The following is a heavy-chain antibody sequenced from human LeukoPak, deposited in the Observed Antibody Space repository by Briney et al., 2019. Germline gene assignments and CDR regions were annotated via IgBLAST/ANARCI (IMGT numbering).Heavy chain of an antibody. CDR1: GYTFTGYY. CDR2: INPNSGGT. J-gene: IGHJ4*02. Sequence: ASVKVSCKASGYTFTGYYMHWVRRAPGQGLEWMGWINPNSGGTNYAQKFQGRVTMTRDTSISTAYMELSRLRSDGTAVYYCARDPSGSYPDYWGQGTLVTVSS. V-gene: IGHV1-2*02. CDR3: ARDPSGSYPDY. D-gene: IGHD1-26*01.